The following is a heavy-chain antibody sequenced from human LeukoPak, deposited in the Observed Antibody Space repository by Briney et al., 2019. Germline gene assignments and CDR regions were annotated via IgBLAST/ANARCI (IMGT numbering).Heavy chain of an antibody. J-gene: IGHJ5*02. Sequence: GGSLRLSCTASGFTFSSYWMSWVRQAPGKGLEWVANIKQDGSEKYYVDSVKGRFTISRDNAKNSLYLQMNSLRAEDTAVYYCARASFRYSSGWTGLCDHWGQGTLVTVSS. V-gene: IGHV3-7*03. CDR2: IKQDGSEK. CDR3: ARASFRYSSGWTGLCDH. D-gene: IGHD6-19*01. CDR1: GFTFSSYW.